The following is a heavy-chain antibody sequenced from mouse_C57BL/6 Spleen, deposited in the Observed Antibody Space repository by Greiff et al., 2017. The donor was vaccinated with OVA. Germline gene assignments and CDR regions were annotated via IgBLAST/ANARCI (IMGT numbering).Heavy chain of an antibody. CDR3: ARAYLYGNYEYFDV. V-gene: IGHV14-2*01. CDR1: GFNIKDYY. J-gene: IGHJ1*03. Sequence: EVQLQQSGAELVKPGASVKLSCTASGFNIKDYYMHWVKQRTEQGLEWIGRIDPEDGETKCAPKFQGKATITADTSSNTAYLQLSSLTSEDTAVYYCARAYLYGNYEYFDVWGTGTTVTVSS. CDR2: IDPEDGET. D-gene: IGHD2-1*01.